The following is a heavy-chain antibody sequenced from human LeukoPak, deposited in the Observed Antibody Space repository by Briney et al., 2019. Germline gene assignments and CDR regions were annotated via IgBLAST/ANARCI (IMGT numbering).Heavy chain of an antibody. CDR3: ARGSTSWYVGWFDP. Sequence: PSETLSLTCSVSNYSISSDYYWGWIRQPPGKGLEWIGSIHHTGSTDFNASLKSRVTMSIDASKNQLSLKVTSVTAADTAVYHCARGSTSWYVGWFDPWGQGTQVTVSS. CDR2: IHHTGST. V-gene: IGHV4-38-2*02. D-gene: IGHD6-13*01. CDR1: NYSISSDYY. J-gene: IGHJ5*02.